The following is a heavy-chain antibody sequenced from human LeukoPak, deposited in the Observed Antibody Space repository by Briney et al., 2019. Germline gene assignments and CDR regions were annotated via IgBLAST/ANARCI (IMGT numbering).Heavy chain of an antibody. CDR1: GGTFSSYA. V-gene: IGHV1-69*13. CDR2: IIPIFGTV. J-gene: IGHJ5*02. CDR3: GVSTQVYTSNWYGWFDP. D-gene: IGHD6-13*01. Sequence: SVKVSCKASGGTFSSYAISWVRQAPGQGLEWMGGIIPIFGTVNYAQKFQGRVTITADESTSTAYMELSSLRSEDTAMYYCGVSTQVYTSNWYGWFDPWGQGTLVTVSS.